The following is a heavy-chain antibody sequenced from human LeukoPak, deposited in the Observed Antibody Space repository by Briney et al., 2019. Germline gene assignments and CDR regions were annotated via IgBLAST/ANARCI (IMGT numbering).Heavy chain of an antibody. CDR1: GYTFTSYD. D-gene: IGHD6-19*01. CDR2: MNPNSGNT. CDR3: ARVSLSGWYVY. V-gene: IGHV1-8*03. J-gene: IGHJ4*02. Sequence: ASVKVSCKASGYTFTSYDINWVRQATGQGLEWMGWMNPNSGNTGYARKFQGRVTITRNTSISTAYMELSSLRSEDTAVYYCARVSLSGWYVYWGQGTLVTVSS.